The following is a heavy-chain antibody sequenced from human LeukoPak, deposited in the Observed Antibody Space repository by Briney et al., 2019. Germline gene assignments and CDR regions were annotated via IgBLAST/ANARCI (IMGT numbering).Heavy chain of an antibody. CDR3: TTMTTVTPRFHPKVYYYYMDV. CDR2: IKSKTDGGTT. V-gene: IGHV3-15*01. J-gene: IGHJ6*03. D-gene: IGHD4-17*01. Sequence: GGSLRLSCAASGFTFSNAWMSWVRQSPGKGLEWVGRIKSKTDGGTTDYAAPVNGRITISRDDSKNTLYLQMNSLKTEDTAVYYCTTMTTVTPRFHPKVYYYYMDVWGKGTTVTVSS. CDR1: GFTFSNAW.